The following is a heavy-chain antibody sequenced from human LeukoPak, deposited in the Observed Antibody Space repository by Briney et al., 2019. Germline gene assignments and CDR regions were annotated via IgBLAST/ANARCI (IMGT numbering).Heavy chain of an antibody. J-gene: IGHJ6*03. Sequence: PSETLSLTCSVSGGSISSYYWSWIRQPPGKGLEWIGYIYTSGSTNYNPSLKSRVTISVDTSKNQFSLKLSSVTAADTAVYYCARQGLSWGNSDYYYYYMDVWGKGTTVTVSS. CDR2: IYTSGST. CDR3: ARQGLSWGNSDYYYYYMDV. D-gene: IGHD4-23*01. V-gene: IGHV4-4*09. CDR1: GGSISSYY.